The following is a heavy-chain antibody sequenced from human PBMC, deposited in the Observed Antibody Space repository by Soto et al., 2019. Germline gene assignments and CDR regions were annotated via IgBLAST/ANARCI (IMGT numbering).Heavy chain of an antibody. CDR3: ATDELYYDSSGYRYFGY. J-gene: IGHJ4*02. D-gene: IGHD3-22*01. CDR1: GGSISSGDYY. V-gene: IGHV4-30-4*01. CDR2: IYYSGSS. Sequence: SETLSLTCTVSGGSISSGDYYWSWIRQPPGKGLEWIGYIYYSGSSYYNPSLKSRVTISVDTSKKQFSMKLSSVTAAETAVNPCATDELYYDSSGYRYFGYWGQRTLVTVSS.